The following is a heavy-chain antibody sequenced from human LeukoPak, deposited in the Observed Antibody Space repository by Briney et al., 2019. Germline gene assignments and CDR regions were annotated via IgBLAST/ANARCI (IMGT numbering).Heavy chain of an antibody. CDR1: GYTFTNYW. D-gene: IGHD3-10*01. V-gene: IGHV5-51*01. CDR2: IYPGDSTT. CDR3: ALHPAQGSGSLDF. J-gene: IGHJ4*02. Sequence: GASLKISCKGSGYTFTNYWIGWVRQMPGKGLEWMGIIYPGDSTTTYSPSFQGQITISADKSISTAYLQWSSLKASDTAIYYCALHPAQGSGSLDFWGQGTLVTVSS.